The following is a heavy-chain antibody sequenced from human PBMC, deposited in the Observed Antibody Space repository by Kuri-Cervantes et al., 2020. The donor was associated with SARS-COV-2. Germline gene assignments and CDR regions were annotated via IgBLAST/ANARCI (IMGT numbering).Heavy chain of an antibody. V-gene: IGHV1-69*13. Sequence: SVTVSCKASGGTLSSYAISWVRQAPGQGLEWMGGIIPIFGTANYAQKFQGRVTITADESTSTSYMELSCLRSEDTAVYYCARDRRGATRPDGFDIWGQGTMVTVSS. CDR3: ARDRRGATRPDGFDI. J-gene: IGHJ3*02. CDR1: GGTLSSYA. CDR2: IIPIFGTA. D-gene: IGHD3-10*01.